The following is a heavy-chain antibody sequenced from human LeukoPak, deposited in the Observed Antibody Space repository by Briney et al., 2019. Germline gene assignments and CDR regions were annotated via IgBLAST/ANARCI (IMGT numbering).Heavy chain of an antibody. CDR1: GFTFSTYA. J-gene: IGHJ4*02. V-gene: IGHV3-21*01. D-gene: IGHD2-15*01. Sequence: GGSLRLSCAASGFTFSTYAISWVRQAPGKGLEWVSCISSTSNYIFYADSVRGRFTISRDNAKNSLYQQMNSLRAEDTAVYYCARDEVVVAAYTFDYWGQGTLVTVSS. CDR3: ARDEVVVAAYTFDY. CDR2: ISSTSNYI.